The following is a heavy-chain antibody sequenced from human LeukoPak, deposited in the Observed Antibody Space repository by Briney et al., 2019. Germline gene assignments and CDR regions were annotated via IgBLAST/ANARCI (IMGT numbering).Heavy chain of an antibody. J-gene: IGHJ4*02. V-gene: IGHV4-38-2*02. CDR2: IYHSGST. CDR3: ARWRSSWYGDY. CDR1: GYSISSGYY. D-gene: IGHD6-13*01. Sequence: PSETLSLTCTVSGYSISSGYYWGWIRQPPGKGLEWIGSIYHSGSTYYNPSLKSRVTISVDTSKNQFSLKLSSVTAADTAVYYCARWRSSWYGDYWGQGTLVTVSS.